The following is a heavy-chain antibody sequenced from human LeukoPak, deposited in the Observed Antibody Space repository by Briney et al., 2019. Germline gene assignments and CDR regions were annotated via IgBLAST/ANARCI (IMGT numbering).Heavy chain of an antibody. D-gene: IGHD3-9*01. J-gene: IGHJ4*02. Sequence: GGSLRLSCAASRFTFSSYAMSWVRQAPGKGLEWVSAISGSGGSTYYADPVKGRFTISRDNSKNTLYLQMNSLRAEDTAVYYCAKEGIDWLSNLIFDYWGQGTLVTVSS. CDR1: RFTFSSYA. CDR2: ISGSGGST. V-gene: IGHV3-23*01. CDR3: AKEGIDWLSNLIFDY.